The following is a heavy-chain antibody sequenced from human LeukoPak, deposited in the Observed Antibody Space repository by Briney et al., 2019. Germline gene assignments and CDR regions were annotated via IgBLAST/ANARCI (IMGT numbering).Heavy chain of an antibody. V-gene: IGHV1-69*13. CDR3: ARYLGELSSYFDY. J-gene: IGHJ4*02. D-gene: IGHD3-16*02. CDR1: GYTFTSHG. Sequence: GASVKVSCKASGYTFTSHGISWVRQAPGQGLEWMGWIIPIFGTANYAQKFQGRVTITADESTSTAYMELSSLRSEDTAVYYCARYLGELSSYFDYWGQGTLVTVSS. CDR2: IIPIFGTA.